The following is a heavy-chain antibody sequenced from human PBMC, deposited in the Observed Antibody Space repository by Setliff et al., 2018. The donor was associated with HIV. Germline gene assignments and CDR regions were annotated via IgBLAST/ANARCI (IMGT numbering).Heavy chain of an antibody. J-gene: IGHJ6*03. CDR3: ARGSTAVNYYYYYIDA. D-gene: IGHD2-2*01. Sequence: ASVKVSCKASGYTFTGYYMHWVRQAPGQGLEWMGRINPNSGDTNYAQKFKGRVTMTRDTSISTAYMEVTRLRSDDTAVYYCARGSTAVNYYYYYIDAWGKGTTVTVSS. CDR1: GYTFTGYY. V-gene: IGHV1-2*06. CDR2: INPNSGDT.